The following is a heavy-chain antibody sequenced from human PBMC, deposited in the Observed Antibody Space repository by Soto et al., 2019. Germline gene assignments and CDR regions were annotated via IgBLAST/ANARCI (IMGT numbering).Heavy chain of an antibody. CDR2: IYYSGST. CDR1: GGSISSYY. Sequence: SETLSLTCTVSGGSISSYYWSWIRQPPGKGLEWIGYIYYSGSTDYNPSLMSRVFISVDTSTNQLSLKVNSVTAADTAVYFCARHVVVTNNGGHYFDYWGQGILVTVSS. CDR3: ARHVVVTNNGGHYFDY. J-gene: IGHJ4*02. D-gene: IGHD2-21*02. V-gene: IGHV4-59*08.